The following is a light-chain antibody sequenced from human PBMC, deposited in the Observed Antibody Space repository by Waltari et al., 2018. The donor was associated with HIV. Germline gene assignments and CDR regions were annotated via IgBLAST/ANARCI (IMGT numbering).Light chain of an antibody. CDR3: QAWDSGTVL. CDR1: NLADKR. Sequence: ELTQPASVSVSLGQTVRITCPGHNLADKRACWYQHKAGKAPVLVMDQDNKRPSGIPERFSGSNFGNTATLTISGTQAMDEADYYCQAWDSGTVLFGGGTELTVL. V-gene: IGLV3-1*01. J-gene: IGLJ2*01. CDR2: QDN.